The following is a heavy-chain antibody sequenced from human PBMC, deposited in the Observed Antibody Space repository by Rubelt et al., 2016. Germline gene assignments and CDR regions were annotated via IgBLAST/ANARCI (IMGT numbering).Heavy chain of an antibody. Sequence: GGGVVQPGRSLRLSCAVSGFTFKNHGMHWVRQAPGKGLEWVALIWYDGSNKYYADSVKGRFTISRDNSKNMLYLQMNSLRAEDTAVYYCARGGAAGEAFDIWGQGTIVTVSS. CDR3: ARGGAAGEAFDI. J-gene: IGHJ3*02. D-gene: IGHD1-14*01. CDR1: GFTFKNHG. V-gene: IGHV3-33*01. CDR2: IWYDGSNK.